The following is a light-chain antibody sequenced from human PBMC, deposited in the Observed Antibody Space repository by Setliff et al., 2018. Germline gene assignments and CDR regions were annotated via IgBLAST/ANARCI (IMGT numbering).Light chain of an antibody. CDR1: SSDVGGYNF. CDR2: DVS. V-gene: IGLV2-14*03. Sequence: QSVLTQPPSASGSPGQSVTISCTGTSSDVGGYNFVAWYQQHPGKAPKLMIYDVSNRPSGVSNRFSGSKSGNTASLTISGLQAEDEADYYCSSYTSSSTLYVFGTGTKGTVL. J-gene: IGLJ1*01. CDR3: SSYTSSSTLYV.